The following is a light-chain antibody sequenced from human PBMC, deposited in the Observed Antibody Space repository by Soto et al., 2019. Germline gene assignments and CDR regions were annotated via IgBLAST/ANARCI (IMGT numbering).Light chain of an antibody. CDR1: QSVNSN. Sequence: EIMMTQSPVTLSVSPGERATLSCRASQSVNSNLAWYQQKPGQAPRLLIYGASTRATGIPASFIGNGSGTEFTLTASSLQPEDFAVYYCQQYNNWPLTFGPGTKVDIK. J-gene: IGKJ3*01. CDR2: GAS. V-gene: IGKV3-15*01. CDR3: QQYNNWPLT.